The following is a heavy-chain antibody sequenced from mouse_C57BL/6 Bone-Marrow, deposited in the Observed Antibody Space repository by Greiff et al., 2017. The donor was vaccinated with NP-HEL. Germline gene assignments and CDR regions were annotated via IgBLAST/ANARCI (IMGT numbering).Heavy chain of an antibody. Sequence: VQLQQSGAELARPGASVKMSCKASGYTFTSYTMHWVKQRPGQGLEWIGYINPSSGYTKYNQKFKDKATLTADKSSSTAYMQLSSLTSEDSAVYYCARWLRLPLDHWGQGTTLTVPS. V-gene: IGHV1-4*01. CDR2: INPSSGYT. CDR3: ARWLRLPLDH. D-gene: IGHD3-2*02. CDR1: GYTFTSYT. J-gene: IGHJ2*01.